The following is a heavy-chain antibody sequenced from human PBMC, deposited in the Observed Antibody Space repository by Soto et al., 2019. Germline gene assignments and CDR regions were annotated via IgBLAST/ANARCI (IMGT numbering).Heavy chain of an antibody. V-gene: IGHV4-34*01. CDR1: GGSFSGYY. J-gene: IGHJ4*02. Sequence: SETLSLTCAVYGGSFSGYYWSWIRQPPGKGLEWIGEINHSGSTNYNPSLKSRVTISVDTSKNQFSLKLSSVTAADTAVYYCARRDTMVRDHDYWGQGTLVTVSS. CDR2: INHSGST. D-gene: IGHD3-10*01. CDR3: ARRDTMVRDHDY.